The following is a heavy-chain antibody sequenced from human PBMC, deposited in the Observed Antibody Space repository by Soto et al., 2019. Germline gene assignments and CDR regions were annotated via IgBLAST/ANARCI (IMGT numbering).Heavy chain of an antibody. CDR3: AKDKDWSGVYGMDV. CDR1: GFKFSSYS. V-gene: IGHV3-48*01. J-gene: IGHJ6*02. CDR2: ISSSSSSI. Sequence: GGSLRLSCAASGFKFSSYSMNWVRQAPGKGLEWVSYISSSSSSIYYADSVKGRFTISRDNAKNSLYLQMGSLRAEDTAVYYCAKDKDWSGVYGMDVWGQGTTVTVSS. D-gene: IGHD3-3*01.